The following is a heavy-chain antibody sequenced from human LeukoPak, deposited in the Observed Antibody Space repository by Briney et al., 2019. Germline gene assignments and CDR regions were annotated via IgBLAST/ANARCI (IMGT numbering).Heavy chain of an antibody. D-gene: IGHD6-13*01. J-gene: IGHJ4*02. CDR3: ARTLPTGQLVV. CDR1: GYTFTGYY. CDR2: INPNSGGT. Sequence: PLASVKVSCKASGYTFTGYYMHWVRQAPGQGLEWMGWINPNSGGTNYAQKFQGRVTMTRDTSISTAYLQWSSLKASDTAMYYCARTLPTGQLVVWGQGTLVTVSS. V-gene: IGHV1-2*02.